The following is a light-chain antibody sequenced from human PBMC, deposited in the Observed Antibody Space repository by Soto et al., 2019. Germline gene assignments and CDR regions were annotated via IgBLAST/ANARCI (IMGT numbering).Light chain of an antibody. CDR1: SSNIGAGYD. V-gene: IGLV1-40*01. CDR3: QSYDSSLSGSGV. J-gene: IGLJ2*01. Sequence: QAVVTQPPSVSGAPGQRVTISCTGSSSNIGAGYDVHWYQQLPGTAPKLLIYGNSNRPSGVPDRFSGSKSGTSASLAITGLRAEDEAYYYCQSYDSSLSGSGVFGGGTKVTVL. CDR2: GNS.